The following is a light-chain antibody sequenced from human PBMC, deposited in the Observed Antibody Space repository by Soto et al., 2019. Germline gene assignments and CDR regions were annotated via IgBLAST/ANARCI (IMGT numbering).Light chain of an antibody. J-gene: IGKJ1*01. V-gene: IGKV3-20*01. CDR3: QQYGSSRT. CDR2: GAS. Sequence: EIVLTQSPCTLSLSPGERATLSCRASQSVSSSLAWYQQKPGQAPRLLIYGASSRATGIPDRFSGSGSGTDFTLTISRLEPEDFAVYYCQQYGSSRTFGQGTKV. CDR1: QSVSSS.